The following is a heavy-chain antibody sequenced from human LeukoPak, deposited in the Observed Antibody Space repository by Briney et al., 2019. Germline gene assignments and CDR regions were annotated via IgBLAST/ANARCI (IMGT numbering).Heavy chain of an antibody. CDR1: GDSISSDSYY. CDR2: VYSSGST. D-gene: IGHD3-10*01. CDR3: ARVFDSGSQAYFYYMDV. J-gene: IGHJ6*03. V-gene: IGHV4-61*10. Sequence: SETLSLTCTVSGDSISSDSYYWSWIRQPAGKGLEWIGRVYSSGSTNYHPSLKSRVTISVDTSKNQFSLKVSSVTAADTAVYYCARVFDSGSQAYFYYMDVWGKGTTVTIFS.